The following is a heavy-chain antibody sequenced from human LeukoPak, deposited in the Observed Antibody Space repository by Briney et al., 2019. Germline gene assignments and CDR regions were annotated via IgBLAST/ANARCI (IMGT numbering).Heavy chain of an antibody. V-gene: IGHV1-69*13. CDR1: GGTFSSYA. D-gene: IGHD2-15*01. CDR2: IIPIFGTA. CDR3: ARADCSGGSCYSSLFDP. Sequence: SVKVSCKASGGTFSSYAISWVRQAPGQGLEWMGGIIPIFGTANYAQKFQGRVTITADESTSTAYMELSSLRSEDTAVYYCARADCSGGSCYSSLFDPWGQGTLVTVSS. J-gene: IGHJ5*02.